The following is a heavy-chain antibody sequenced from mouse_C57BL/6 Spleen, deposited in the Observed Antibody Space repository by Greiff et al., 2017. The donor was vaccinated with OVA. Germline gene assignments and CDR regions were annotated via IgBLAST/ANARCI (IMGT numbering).Heavy chain of an antibody. CDR1: GFTFSDYG. J-gene: IGHJ1*03. Sequence: EVKLMESGGGLVKPGGSLKLSCAASGFTFSDYGMHWVRQAPEKGLEWVAYISSGSSTIYYADTVKGRFTISRDNAKNNLFLQMTSLRSEDTAMYYCAKINYGSSYWYFDVWGTGTTVTVSS. CDR2: ISSGSSTI. CDR3: AKINYGSSYWYFDV. D-gene: IGHD1-1*01. V-gene: IGHV5-17*01.